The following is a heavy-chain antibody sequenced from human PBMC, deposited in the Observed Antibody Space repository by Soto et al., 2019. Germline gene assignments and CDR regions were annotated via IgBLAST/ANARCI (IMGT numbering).Heavy chain of an antibody. J-gene: IGHJ1*01. V-gene: IGHV4-61*08. D-gene: IGHD4-17*01. CDR3: ARSDYGDYRHQH. Sequence: QVQLQESGPGLVKPSETLSPTCTVSGDSVSSGAYYWSWIRQPPGKGLEWIGYIYHSGTTNYNPSLKSRVTISLDTSKNQFSLKLTSVTAADTAVYYCARSDYGDYRHQHWGQGTLVTVSS. CDR2: IYHSGTT. CDR1: GDSVSSGAYY.